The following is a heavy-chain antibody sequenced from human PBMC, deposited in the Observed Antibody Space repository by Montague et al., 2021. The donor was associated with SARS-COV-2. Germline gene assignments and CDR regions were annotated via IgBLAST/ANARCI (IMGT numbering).Heavy chain of an antibody. Sequence: SETLSLTCTVSGVSVSSSDYYWGWIRQPPGKGLEWLGIVYYSGYTYYNPSVKGRATISIDASKNQFSLKLNSLTATDTAIYHCASRKLREDYFDFWGQGTLLTVSS. J-gene: IGHJ4*02. D-gene: IGHD4-17*01. CDR3: ASRKLREDYFDF. CDR1: GVSVSSSDYY. V-gene: IGHV4-39*01. CDR2: VYYSGYT.